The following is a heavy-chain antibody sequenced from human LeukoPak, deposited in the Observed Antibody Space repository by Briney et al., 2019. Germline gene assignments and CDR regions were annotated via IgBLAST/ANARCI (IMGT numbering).Heavy chain of an antibody. V-gene: IGHV3-7*05. CDR1: GFTFSSYW. D-gene: IGHD4-17*01. CDR3: AKGLYGDYALEYFQH. CDR2: IKQDGSQK. Sequence: GGSLRLSCAASGFTFSSYWMSWVRQAPGKGLEWVANIKQDGSQKFYVDSVKGRFTISRDNSKNSLYLQMNSLRTEDTALYYCAKGLYGDYALEYFQHWGQGTLVTVSS. J-gene: IGHJ1*01.